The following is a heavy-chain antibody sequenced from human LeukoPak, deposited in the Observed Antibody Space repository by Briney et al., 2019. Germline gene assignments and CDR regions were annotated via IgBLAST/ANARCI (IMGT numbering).Heavy chain of an antibody. CDR1: GFTISNYG. CDR2: TDTSGSYT. J-gene: IGHJ4*02. D-gene: IGHD3-16*02. Sequence: GGSLRLSCAASGFTISNYGMNWVRQAPGKGLEWVSFTDTSGSYTYYADSVKGRFTISRDNTKNTLYLQMNSLRAEDTAVYYCARVRGGGYRYFDYWGQGTLVTVSS. V-gene: IGHV3-21*01. CDR3: ARVRGGGYRYFDY.